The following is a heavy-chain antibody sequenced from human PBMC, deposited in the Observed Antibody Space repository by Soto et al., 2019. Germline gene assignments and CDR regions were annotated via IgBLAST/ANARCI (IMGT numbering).Heavy chain of an antibody. CDR2: ISYDGTNK. V-gene: IGHV3-30*18. CDR3: AKDLQSYGDYDYYSY. CDR1: GFTFSTYA. J-gene: IGHJ6*03. Sequence: QVQLVESGGGEVQPGRSLTISCAASGFTFSTYAMHWVRQTPGKGLECVAVISYDGTNKFYSDSVKGRFTISRDNFKNTLTLQMNSLRADDTAVYSCAKDLQSYGDYDYYSY. D-gene: IGHD2-21*02.